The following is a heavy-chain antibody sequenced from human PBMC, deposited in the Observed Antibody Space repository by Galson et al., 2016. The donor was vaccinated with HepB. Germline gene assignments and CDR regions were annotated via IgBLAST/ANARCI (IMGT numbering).Heavy chain of an antibody. CDR3: ARGPNWNYRGLEY. V-gene: IGHV3-30-3*01. D-gene: IGHD1-7*01. CDR1: GFTFSTYA. Sequence: SLRLSCAASGFTFSTYAMYWVRQAPGKGLEWVAVISYDGSNKHYADSVKGRLTISRDNSKNTLYLEMNSLRPEDTAVYYCARGPNWNYRGLEYWGQGTLVTVSS. J-gene: IGHJ4*02. CDR2: ISYDGSNK.